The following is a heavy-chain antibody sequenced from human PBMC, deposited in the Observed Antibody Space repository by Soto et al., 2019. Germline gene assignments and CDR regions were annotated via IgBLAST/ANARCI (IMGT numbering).Heavy chain of an antibody. V-gene: IGHV3-53*01. CDR3: ARGSIVGATPFDY. D-gene: IGHD1-26*01. J-gene: IGHJ4*02. CDR2: IYSGGST. CDR1: GFTVSSNY. Sequence: GGSLRLSCAASGFTVSSNYMSWVRQAPGKGLEWVSVIYSGGSTYYADSVKGRFTISRDNSKNTLYLQMNSLRAEDTVVYYCARGSIVGATPFDYWGQGTLVTVSS.